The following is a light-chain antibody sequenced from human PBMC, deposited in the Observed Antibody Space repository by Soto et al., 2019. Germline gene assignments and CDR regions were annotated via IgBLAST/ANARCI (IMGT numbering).Light chain of an antibody. CDR3: QQSFRSPIT. J-gene: IGKJ5*01. CDR1: QSIALS. Sequence: DIQMTQSPSSLSASVGDTVTMTCRASQSIALSVNWYQQKPGKAPKLLIYVAFTLESGVPSRFSGSGSGTEFTLTSRSLQPEDFATYYCQQSFRSPITFGQGTRLE. CDR2: VAF. V-gene: IGKV1-39*01.